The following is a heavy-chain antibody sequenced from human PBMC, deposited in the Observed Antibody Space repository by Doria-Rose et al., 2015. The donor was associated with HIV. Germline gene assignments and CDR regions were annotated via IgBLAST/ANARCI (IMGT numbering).Heavy chain of an antibody. D-gene: IGHD6-13*01. Sequence: SGPVLVKPTETLTLTCTVSGVSLSSPGMGVSWIRQPPGTALEWRAHIFSDDERSYKTSLKSRLTISRGTSKSQVVLTMTDMDPVDTATYYCARIKSSRWYHKYYFDFWGQGTLVIVSA. J-gene: IGHJ4*02. CDR2: IFSDDER. CDR3: ARIKSSRWYHKYYFDF. V-gene: IGHV2-26*01. CDR1: GVSLSSPGMG.